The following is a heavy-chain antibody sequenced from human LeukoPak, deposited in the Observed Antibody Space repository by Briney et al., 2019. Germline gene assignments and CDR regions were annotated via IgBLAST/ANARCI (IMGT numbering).Heavy chain of an antibody. V-gene: IGHV4-34*01. J-gene: IGHJ3*02. Sequence: SETLSLTCAVYGGSFSDYYWTWIRQPPGKGLEWIGEINHRGSTHYNPSLKSRVSISVDTSKKQFSLKLSSVTAADTAVYYCATYSTGFDIWGQGTVVTVSS. CDR2: INHRGST. CDR3: ATYSTGFDI. CDR1: GGSFSDYY. D-gene: IGHD6-19*01.